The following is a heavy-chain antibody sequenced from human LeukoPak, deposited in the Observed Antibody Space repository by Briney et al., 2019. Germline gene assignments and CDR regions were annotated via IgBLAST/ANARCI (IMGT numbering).Heavy chain of an antibody. J-gene: IGHJ4*02. CDR1: GFTFSSYW. D-gene: IGHD3-9*01. V-gene: IGHV3-7*01. Sequence: GGSLRLSCAASGFTFSSYWMSWVRQAPGKGLEWVANIKQDGSEKYYVDSVKGRFTISRDNAKNSLYLQMNSLRAEDTAVYYCARVSYDILTGYSYIDYWGQGTLVTVSS. CDR3: ARVSYDILTGYSYIDY. CDR2: IKQDGSEK.